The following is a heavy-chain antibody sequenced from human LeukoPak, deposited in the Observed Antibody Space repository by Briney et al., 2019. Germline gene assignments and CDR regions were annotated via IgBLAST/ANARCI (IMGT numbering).Heavy chain of an antibody. CDR1: RFTFRNYG. V-gene: IGHV3-33*01. J-gene: IGHJ2*01. Sequence: GGSLRLSCAASRFTFRNYGMHWVRQAPGKGLEWVAVIWYDGSNTLYADSVKGRLTVSRDNSKNTVDLQINSLRVEDTAMYYYARDRNWAKKNWYLDLWGRGILVSVSS. D-gene: IGHD7-27*01. CDR2: IWYDGSNT. CDR3: ARDRNWAKKNWYLDL.